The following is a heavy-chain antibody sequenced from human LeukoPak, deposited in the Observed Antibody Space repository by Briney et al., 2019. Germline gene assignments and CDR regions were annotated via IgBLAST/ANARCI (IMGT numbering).Heavy chain of an antibody. J-gene: IGHJ4*02. CDR3: ARSRFNDYGDYGDY. D-gene: IGHD4-17*01. Sequence: GGSLRLSCAASGFTFSSYWMSWVRQAPGKGLEWVANIKQDGSEKYYVDSVKGRFTISRDNAKNSLYLQVNSLRAEDTAVYYCARSRFNDYGDYGDYWGQGTLVTVSS. V-gene: IGHV3-7*01. CDR2: IKQDGSEK. CDR1: GFTFSSYW.